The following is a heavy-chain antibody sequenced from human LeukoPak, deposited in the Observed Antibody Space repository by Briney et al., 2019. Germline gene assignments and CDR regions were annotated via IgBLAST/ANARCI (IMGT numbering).Heavy chain of an antibody. V-gene: IGHV3-23*01. CDR2: IRTNGRDT. CDR1: GFTFTSYS. Sequence: GGSLRLSCAASGFTFTSYSMSWVRQSPGKGLEWVSNIRTNGRDTYYADAVKGRFTISRDNSKNTLYLEMNSLRAEDTAVYYCATGGYTTWFDPWGQGTPVTVSS. J-gene: IGHJ5*02. D-gene: IGHD2-15*01. CDR3: ATGGYTTWFDP.